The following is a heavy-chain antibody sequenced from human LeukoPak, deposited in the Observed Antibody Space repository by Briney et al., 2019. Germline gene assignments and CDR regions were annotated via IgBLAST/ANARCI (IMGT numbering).Heavy chain of an antibody. V-gene: IGHV4-30-4*01. Sequence: SETLSLTCTVSGGSISSGDYYWSWIRQPPGQGLEWIGYIYYSGSTYYNPSLKSRVTTSVDTSKNQFSLKLSSVTAADTAVYYCAREYDFWSGGTLNDAFDIWGQGTMVTVSS. CDR1: GGSISSGDYY. D-gene: IGHD3-3*01. CDR2: IYYSGST. CDR3: AREYDFWSGGTLNDAFDI. J-gene: IGHJ3*02.